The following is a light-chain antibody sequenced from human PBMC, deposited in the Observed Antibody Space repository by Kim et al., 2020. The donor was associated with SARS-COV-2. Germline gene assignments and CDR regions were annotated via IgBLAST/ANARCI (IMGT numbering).Light chain of an antibody. Sequence: DIQMTQSPSSLSASVGDRVIITCRASQGISNYLAWYQQKPGKGPKLLIYSASTLQSGVPSRFSGSGSGTDFTLTISSLQPEDVATYYCQKYDGAPWTFGQGTKVDIK. J-gene: IGKJ1*01. CDR1: QGISNY. CDR3: QKYDGAPWT. V-gene: IGKV1-27*01. CDR2: SAS.